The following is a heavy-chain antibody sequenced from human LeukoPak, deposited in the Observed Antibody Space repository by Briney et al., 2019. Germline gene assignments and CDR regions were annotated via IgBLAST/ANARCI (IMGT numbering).Heavy chain of an antibody. Sequence: SGTLSLTCTVSGGSISSSSYYWGWLRQPPGKGLEWIGSIYYSGSTYYNPSLKSRATISVDTSKDQFSLRLSSVTAADTAVYYCAKHLPPLEYCSSTSCYGFDYWGQGTLVTVSS. CDR1: GGSISSSSYY. D-gene: IGHD2-2*01. V-gene: IGHV4-39*01. CDR3: AKHLPPLEYCSSTSCYGFDY. CDR2: IYYSGST. J-gene: IGHJ4*02.